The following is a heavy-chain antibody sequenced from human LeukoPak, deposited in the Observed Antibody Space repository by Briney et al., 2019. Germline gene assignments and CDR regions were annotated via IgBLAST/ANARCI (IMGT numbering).Heavy chain of an antibody. V-gene: IGHV3-74*01. J-gene: IGHJ4*02. Sequence: TGGSLRLSCADSGFTFSSSWMYCGRQAPRKGLVWVSRINSDESITTYADSVKGRFTISRDNAKNTLYLQMNSLRAEDTAVSYCARGLVPGFLDYWGQGTPVTVSS. CDR3: ARGLVPGFLDY. CDR2: INSDESIT. CDR1: GFTFSSSW. D-gene: IGHD4-11*01.